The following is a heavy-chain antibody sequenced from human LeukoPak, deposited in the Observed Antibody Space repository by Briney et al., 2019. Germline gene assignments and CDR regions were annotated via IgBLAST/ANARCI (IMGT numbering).Heavy chain of an antibody. CDR3: AREYSSSGGRYFDY. J-gene: IGHJ4*02. Sequence: GGSLRLSCAASGFTFSSYSMNWVRQAPGKGLEWVANIKQDGSEKYYVDSVKGRFTISRDNANNSLYLQMNSLRAEDTAVYYCAREYSSSGGRYFDYWGQGTLVTVSS. V-gene: IGHV3-7*01. D-gene: IGHD6-6*01. CDR2: IKQDGSEK. CDR1: GFTFSSYS.